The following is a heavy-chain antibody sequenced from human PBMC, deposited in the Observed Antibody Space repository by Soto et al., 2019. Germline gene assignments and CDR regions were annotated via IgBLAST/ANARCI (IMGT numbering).Heavy chain of an antibody. Sequence: QVPLVQSGAEVKKPGSSVKVSCKASGRTFSSYAISWVRQAPGQGLEWMGRIIPIFGTANYAQKFQGRVTITADESARTAYMELSSLRSDDTAVYYCAGPTKPLYYYYGMDVWGQGTTVSVSS. CDR1: GRTFSSYA. J-gene: IGHJ6*02. CDR2: IIPIFGTA. V-gene: IGHV1-69*12. CDR3: AGPTKPLYYYYGMDV. D-gene: IGHD1-1*01.